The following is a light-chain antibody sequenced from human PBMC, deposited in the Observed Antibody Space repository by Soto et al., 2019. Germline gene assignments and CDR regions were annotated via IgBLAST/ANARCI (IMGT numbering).Light chain of an antibody. Sequence: DIQMTPSPSSLSASVGDRVTITCRASQSISSYLNWYQQKPGKAPKLLIYAASSLQSGVPSRFSGSGSGTDFTLTISSLQPDDFATYYCQQYNTYATFGQGTKGDIK. CDR3: QQYNTYAT. J-gene: IGKJ1*01. CDR1: QSISSY. CDR2: AAS. V-gene: IGKV1-39*01.